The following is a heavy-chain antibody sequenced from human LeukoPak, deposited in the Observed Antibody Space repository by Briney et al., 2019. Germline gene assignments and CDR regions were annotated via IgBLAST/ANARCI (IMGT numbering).Heavy chain of an antibody. CDR3: ARDRGYSDGSSDI. Sequence: ASVKVSCKASGYTFPSYDINWVRQATGQGLEWMGWMNPNSGNTGYAQKFQGRVTMTRNTSISTVYMELSSLRSEDTAVYYCARDRGYSDGSSDIWGQGTMVTVSS. CDR1: GYTFPSYD. J-gene: IGHJ3*02. D-gene: IGHD5-18*01. V-gene: IGHV1-8*01. CDR2: MNPNSGNT.